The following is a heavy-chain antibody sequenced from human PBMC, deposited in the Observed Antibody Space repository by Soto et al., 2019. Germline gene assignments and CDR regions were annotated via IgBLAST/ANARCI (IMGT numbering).Heavy chain of an antibody. Sequence: EVQVLEPGGGLVQPGGSLRLSSAASGFTFIKYGMNCVRQAPGKGLERVSGIRSDGDTTDNADPVKGRFTVSKDTSKNTVFLQMNSLRAEDTAIYYCAKGKGIGATPDGANCWGQGTLVTVSS. CDR1: GFTFIKYG. D-gene: IGHD1-26*01. J-gene: IGHJ4*02. CDR3: AKGKGIGATPDGANC. V-gene: IGHV3-23*01. CDR2: IRSDGDTT.